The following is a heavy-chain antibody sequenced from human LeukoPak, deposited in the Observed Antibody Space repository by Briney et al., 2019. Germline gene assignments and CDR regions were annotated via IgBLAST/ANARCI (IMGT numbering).Heavy chain of an antibody. J-gene: IGHJ4*02. Sequence: GGSLRLSCAASGFTFNSYAMSWVRQAPGKGLEWVSAISGSGGSTYYADSVKGRFTISRDNSKNTLYLQMNSLRAEDTAVYYCAKAPVVVTRYFDYWGQGTLVTVSS. CDR2: ISGSGGST. CDR1: GFTFNSYA. D-gene: IGHD2-15*01. CDR3: AKAPVVVTRYFDY. V-gene: IGHV3-23*01.